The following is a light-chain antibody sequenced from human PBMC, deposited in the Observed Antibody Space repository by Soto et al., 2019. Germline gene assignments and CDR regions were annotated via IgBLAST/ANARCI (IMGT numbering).Light chain of an antibody. CDR2: EGS. CDR3: CSYAGSSTFI. V-gene: IGLV2-23*01. Sequence: QSALTQPASVSGSPGQSIAISCTGTSSDVGSYNLVSWYQQHPGKAPKLMIYEGSKRPSGVSNRFSGSKSDNTASLTISGLQAEDEAAYYCCSYAGSSTFIFGGGTKVTVL. J-gene: IGLJ2*01. CDR1: SSDVGSYNL.